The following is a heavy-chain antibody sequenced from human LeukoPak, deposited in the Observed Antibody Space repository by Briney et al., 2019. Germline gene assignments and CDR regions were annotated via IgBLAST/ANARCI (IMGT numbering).Heavy chain of an antibody. CDR3: ANSFHDYGGNTAFDY. J-gene: IGHJ4*02. D-gene: IGHD4-23*01. Sequence: GGSLRLSCAASGFTFSSYAMSWVRQAPGKGLEWVSAISGSGGSTYYADSVKGRFTISRDNSKNTLYLQMNSLRAEDTAVYYCANSFHDYGGNTAFDYWGQGTLVTVSS. V-gene: IGHV3-23*01. CDR2: ISGSGGST. CDR1: GFTFSSYA.